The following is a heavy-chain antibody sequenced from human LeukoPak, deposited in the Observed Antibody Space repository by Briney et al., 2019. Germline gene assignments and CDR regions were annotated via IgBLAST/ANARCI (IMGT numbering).Heavy chain of an antibody. D-gene: IGHD2-15*01. CDR2: IKQDGSEK. CDR3: TRDQIFCSGGYCYFDY. CDR1: GFTFSNYW. J-gene: IGHJ4*02. Sequence: GGSLKLSCAASGFTFSNYWMNWVRQAPGKGLEWVANIKQDGSEKYYVDSVKGRFTISRDNAKNSLYLQMNSLRAEDTAVYYCTRDQIFCSGGYCYFDYWGQGTLVTVSS. V-gene: IGHV3-7*01.